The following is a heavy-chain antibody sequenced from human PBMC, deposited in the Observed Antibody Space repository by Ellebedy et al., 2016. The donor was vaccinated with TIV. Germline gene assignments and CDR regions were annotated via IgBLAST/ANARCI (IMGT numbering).Heavy chain of an antibody. V-gene: IGHV4-34*01. J-gene: IGHJ4*02. CDR3: AKGAGWYNY. CDR1: GGSFSGYY. CDR2: INHSGST. D-gene: IGHD6-19*01. Sequence: MPSETLSLTCAVYGGSFSGYYWSWIRQPPGKGLEWIGEINHSGSTNYNPSLKSRVTISVDTSKNQFSLKLSSVTAADTAVYYCAKGAGWYNYWGQGTLVTVSS.